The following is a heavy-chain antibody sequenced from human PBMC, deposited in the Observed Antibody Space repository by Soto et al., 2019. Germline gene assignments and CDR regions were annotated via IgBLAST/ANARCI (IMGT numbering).Heavy chain of an antibody. Sequence: QVQLVESGGGVVQPGRSLRLSCAASGFTFSSYAMHWVRQAPGKGLEWVAVISYDASNKYYADSVKGRFTISRDNSKTPWYLQSNSRRVEDTAVYYCARDASECSYGLFFDYWGQGTLVTVSS. J-gene: IGHJ4*02. CDR1: GFTFSSYA. CDR3: ARDASECSYGLFFDY. V-gene: IGHV3-30-3*01. D-gene: IGHD5-18*01. CDR2: ISYDASNK.